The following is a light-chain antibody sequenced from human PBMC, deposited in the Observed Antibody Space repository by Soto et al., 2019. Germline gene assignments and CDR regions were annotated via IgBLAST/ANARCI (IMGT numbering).Light chain of an antibody. CDR1: QSVSNN. CDR2: GAS. V-gene: IGKV3-15*01. J-gene: IGKJ2*01. CDR3: QQYIYWPYT. Sequence: EIVMTQSPATLSVSLGARAPLSCRASQSVSNNLAWYQQKPGQAPRLLIYGASNRATGFAARFSGSGSGTDFTLSISSLQSEDFAVYYCQQYIYWPYTFGQGTKVDIK.